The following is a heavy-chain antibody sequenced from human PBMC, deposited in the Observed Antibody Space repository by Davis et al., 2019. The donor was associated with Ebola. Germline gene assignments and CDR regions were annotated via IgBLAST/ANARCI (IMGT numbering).Heavy chain of an antibody. V-gene: IGHV1-46*01. CDR1: GYTFTNYY. CDR3: ARDGPDYYGLDV. J-gene: IGHJ6*02. CDR2: INPSAGHT. Sequence: ASVKVSCKAFGYTFTNYYVHWVRQAPGQGLEWMGVINPSAGHTNHAQKFQGRVTITRDTSTRTVYMEVRRLKSDDTAVYYCARDGPDYYGLDVWGQGTAVTVSS.